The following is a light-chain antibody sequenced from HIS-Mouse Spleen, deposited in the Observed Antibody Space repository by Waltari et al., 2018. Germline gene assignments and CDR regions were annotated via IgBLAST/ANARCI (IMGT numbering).Light chain of an antibody. Sequence: SYELTQPRPGSVALGQAARITCGGNHLGSKNVHWYQQKPSQAPLLVIYRDSNRPSGIPGRFSGSNSGNTATLTISRAQAGDEADYYCQVWDSSTAVFGGGTKLTVL. CDR2: RDS. CDR3: QVWDSSTAV. J-gene: IGLJ2*01. V-gene: IGLV3-9*01. CDR1: HLGSKN.